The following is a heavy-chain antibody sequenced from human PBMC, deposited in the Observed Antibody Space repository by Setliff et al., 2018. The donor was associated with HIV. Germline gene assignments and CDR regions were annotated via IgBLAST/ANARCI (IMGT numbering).Heavy chain of an antibody. CDR3: ARGRLRTVTSLIKTRASYTWLDP. D-gene: IGHD3-16*01. V-gene: IGHV4-34*01. J-gene: IGHJ5*02. Sequence: PSETLSLTCAVYGGSFSGDYWVWIRQSPGKGLEWIGDISQTRSTNYDPSLKSRVTISLDTSKNQLSLKLTSVSAADTAVYYCARGRLRTVTSLIKTRASYTWLDPWGQGTLVTVSS. CDR2: ISQTRST. CDR1: GGSFSGDY.